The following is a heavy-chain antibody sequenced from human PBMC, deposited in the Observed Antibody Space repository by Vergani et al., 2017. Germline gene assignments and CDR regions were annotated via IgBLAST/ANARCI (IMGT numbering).Heavy chain of an antibody. D-gene: IGHD1-14*01. CDR2: TWYDGNNK. Sequence: QVQLVESGGGVVQPGRSLRLPCAAPGFTFNQYGMHWVRQAPGKGLEWVAVTWYDGNNKQYADSVKGRFAISRDNSKSTMYLQMNSLRDEDSGVYYCARDFRLLYNRFDPWGQGTLVTVSS. V-gene: IGHV3-33*01. J-gene: IGHJ5*02. CDR1: GFTFNQYG. CDR3: ARDFRLLYNRFDP.